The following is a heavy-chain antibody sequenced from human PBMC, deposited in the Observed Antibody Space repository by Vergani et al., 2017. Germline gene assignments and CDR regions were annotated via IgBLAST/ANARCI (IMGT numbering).Heavy chain of an antibody. V-gene: IGHV4-59*01. CDR1: GDSISPYY. CDR3: ARDHSLLGELSHWFDP. D-gene: IGHD3-16*02. CDR2: IYYTGST. Sequence: QVHLQESGPGLVKPSETLSLTCTVSGDSISPYYWSWLRQPPGKGLEFIGHIYYTGSTNYNPSLKSRVTISVDTPKNQLSLRLSSVTAADTAVYYCARDHSLLGELSHWFDPWGQGTLVTVSS. J-gene: IGHJ5*02.